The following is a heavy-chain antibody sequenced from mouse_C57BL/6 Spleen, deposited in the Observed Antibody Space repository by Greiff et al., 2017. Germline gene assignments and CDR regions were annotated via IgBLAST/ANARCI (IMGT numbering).Heavy chain of an antibody. J-gene: IGHJ2*01. CDR1: GYAFSSSW. V-gene: IGHV1-82*01. CDR2: IYPGDGDT. Sequence: VKLMESGPELVKPGASVKISCKASGYAFSSSWMNWVKQRPGKGLEWIGRIYPGDGDTNYNGKFKGKATLTADKSSSTAYMQLSSLTSEDSAVYFCARGDYYGSSPYYFDYWGQGTTLTVSS. D-gene: IGHD1-1*01. CDR3: ARGDYYGSSPYYFDY.